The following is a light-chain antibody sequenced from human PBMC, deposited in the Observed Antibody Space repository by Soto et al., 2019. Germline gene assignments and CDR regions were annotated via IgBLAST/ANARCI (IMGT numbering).Light chain of an antibody. V-gene: IGKV3-11*01. J-gene: IGKJ1*01. CDR1: QSVSSY. CDR2: DAS. CDR3: QQRSNWPPAWT. Sequence: EIVMTQSPVTLSVSPGARATLSCRAGQSVSSYLAWYQQKPGQAPRLLIYDASNRATGIPARFSGSGSGTDFTLTISSLEPEDFAVYYCQQRSNWPPAWTFGQGTKVDIK.